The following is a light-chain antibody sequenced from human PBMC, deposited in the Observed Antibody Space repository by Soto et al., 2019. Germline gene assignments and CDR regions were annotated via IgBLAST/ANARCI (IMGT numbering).Light chain of an antibody. Sequence: NIQMTQSPSAMSASVGDRVTITCRARQGISNYLAWFQQKPGKVPKHMIYAASSLQSGVPSRFSGSGSGTEFTLTISSRQPEDFATYYCLQHNSYPHFGGGTKVEIK. J-gene: IGKJ4*01. CDR3: LQHNSYPH. V-gene: IGKV1D-17*01. CDR2: AAS. CDR1: QGISNY.